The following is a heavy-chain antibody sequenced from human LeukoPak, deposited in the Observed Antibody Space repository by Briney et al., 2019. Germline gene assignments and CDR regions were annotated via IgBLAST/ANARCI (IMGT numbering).Heavy chain of an antibody. CDR3: ARDYAILRGVPYYGMDV. CDR1: GFTFNSYA. J-gene: IGHJ6*02. D-gene: IGHD2-8*01. V-gene: IGHV3-53*01. CDR2: IYSGGST. Sequence: GGSLRLSCAASGFTFNSYAMSWVRQAPGKGLEWVSIIYSGGSTYYADSVKGRFTISRDNSKNTLYLQMNSLRAEDTAVYYCARDYAILRGVPYYGMDVWGQGTTVTVSS.